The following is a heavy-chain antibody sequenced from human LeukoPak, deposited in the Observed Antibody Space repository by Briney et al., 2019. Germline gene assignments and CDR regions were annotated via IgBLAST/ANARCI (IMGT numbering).Heavy chain of an antibody. CDR3: ARDLTNIVVVPAAESKDYYYYGMDV. CDR1: GFTFSSYA. V-gene: IGHV3-23*01. J-gene: IGHJ6*02. Sequence: GGSLRLSCAASGFTFSSYAMSWVRQAPGKGLEWVSAISGSGGSTYYADSVKGRFTISRDNSKNTLYLQMNSLRAEDTAVYYCARDLTNIVVVPAAESKDYYYYGMDVWGQGTTVTVSS. D-gene: IGHD2-2*01. CDR2: ISGSGGST.